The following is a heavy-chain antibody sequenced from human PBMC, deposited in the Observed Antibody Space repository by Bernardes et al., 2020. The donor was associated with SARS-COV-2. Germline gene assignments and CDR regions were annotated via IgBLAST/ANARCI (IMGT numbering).Heavy chain of an antibody. CDR3: ARDLALRYFDWLLFPYGMAV. CDR1: GFTFSSYA. V-gene: IGHV3-30-3*01. Sequence: GGSLRLSCAASGFTFSSYAMHWVRQAPGKGLEWVAVISYDGSNKYYADSVKGRFTISRDNSKNTLYLQMNSLRAEDTAVYYCARDLALRYFDWLLFPYGMAVLGQGTTVTVSS. CDR2: ISYDGSNK. J-gene: IGHJ6*02. D-gene: IGHD3-9*01.